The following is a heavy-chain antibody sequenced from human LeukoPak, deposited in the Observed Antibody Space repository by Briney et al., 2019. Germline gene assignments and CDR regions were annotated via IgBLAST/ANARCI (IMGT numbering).Heavy chain of an antibody. J-gene: IGHJ4*02. D-gene: IGHD1-1*01. Sequence: SETLSLTCTVSIDSISSYYWRWIRQPPGKGLEWVGYIFYSGHTNYNPSPKSRVTISVDTSKNQLSLKLISVTAADTAVYYCAGSYNWSDDFDYWGPGTLVTVSS. V-gene: IGHV4-59*01. CDR2: IFYSGHT. CDR3: AGSYNWSDDFDY. CDR1: IDSISSYY.